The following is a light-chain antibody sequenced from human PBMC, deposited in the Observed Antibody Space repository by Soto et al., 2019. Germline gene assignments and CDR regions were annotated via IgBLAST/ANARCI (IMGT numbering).Light chain of an antibody. CDR1: QSISSW. J-gene: IGKJ1*01. V-gene: IGKV1-5*03. Sequence: DIQMTQSPSTLSASVGDRVTITCRASQSISSWLAWYQQKPGKAPKLLIYKASNLESGVPSRFSGSQSGTEFNLTISSPQPDDFATYFCQQYNDYSPRTFGQGTKVEIK. CDR2: KAS. CDR3: QQYNDYSPRT.